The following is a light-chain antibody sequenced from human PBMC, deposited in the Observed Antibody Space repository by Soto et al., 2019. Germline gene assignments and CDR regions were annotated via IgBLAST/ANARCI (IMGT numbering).Light chain of an antibody. CDR2: DAS. V-gene: IGKV3-20*01. CDR1: QSVSSNY. J-gene: IGKJ4*01. CDR3: QRTYNAPPLA. Sequence: EIVLTQSPGTLSLSPGERATLSCRASQSVSSNYITWYQQKPGQAPRRLIYDASSRATGISDRFSGSGSGTDFTLTISSLQPEDVATDYGQRTYNAPPLAFGGGTKVDIK.